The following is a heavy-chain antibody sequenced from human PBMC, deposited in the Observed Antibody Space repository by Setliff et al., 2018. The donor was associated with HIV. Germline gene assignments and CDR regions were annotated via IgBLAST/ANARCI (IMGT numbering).Heavy chain of an antibody. Sequence: PGGSLRLSCASSGFTFSSYAMTWVRQAPGKGLECVAVISGSGGDTYYADSVKGRFVISRDNSKNTLYLQMNSLRAEDTAVYYCAKGQWLRGLWGQGTLVTVSS. J-gene: IGHJ4*02. CDR3: AKGQWLRGL. CDR2: ISGSGGDT. V-gene: IGHV3-23*01. D-gene: IGHD5-12*01. CDR1: GFTFSSYA.